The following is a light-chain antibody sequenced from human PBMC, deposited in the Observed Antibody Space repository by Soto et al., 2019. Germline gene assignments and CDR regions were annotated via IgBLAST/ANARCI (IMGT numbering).Light chain of an antibody. CDR1: QSVNSN. Sequence: EIVMTQSPATLSVSPGERATLSCRASQSVNSNYLAWYQQKPGQAPRLLIYGISKRATDIPDRFSGSGSGTEFTLTSSSLQPEDFATYYCQQHGQWPITCGQGTRLEIK. V-gene: IGKV3D-15*01. CDR2: GIS. J-gene: IGKJ5*01. CDR3: QQHGQWPIT.